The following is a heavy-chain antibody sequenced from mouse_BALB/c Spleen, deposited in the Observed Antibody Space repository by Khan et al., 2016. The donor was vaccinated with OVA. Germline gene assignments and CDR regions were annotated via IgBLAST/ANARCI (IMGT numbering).Heavy chain of an antibody. Sequence: QIQLVQSGPELKKPGETVKISCKASGFTFTDYSMHWVKQAPGKGLKWMGWINTETGEPTYADDFKGRFAFSLETSASTAYLQINNLKNEDTATYFCARDRYDYFDYWGQGTTLTVSA. D-gene: IGHD2-14*01. CDR3: ARDRYDYFDY. V-gene: IGHV9-2-1*01. J-gene: IGHJ2*01. CDR2: INTETGEP. CDR1: GFTFTDYS.